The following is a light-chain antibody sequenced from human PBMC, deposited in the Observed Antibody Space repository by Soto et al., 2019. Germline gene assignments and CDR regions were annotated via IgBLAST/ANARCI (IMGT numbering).Light chain of an antibody. CDR2: DAS. CDR1: QSISSW. V-gene: IGKV1-5*01. Sequence: DIQMTQSPSTLSASVGDRVTITCRASQSISSWLAWYQQKPGKAPKLLIYDASSLESGVPSRFSRSGSGTEFTLTISSLQPEDFATYYCQQSYSTLWTFGQGTKVDIK. J-gene: IGKJ1*01. CDR3: QQSYSTLWT.